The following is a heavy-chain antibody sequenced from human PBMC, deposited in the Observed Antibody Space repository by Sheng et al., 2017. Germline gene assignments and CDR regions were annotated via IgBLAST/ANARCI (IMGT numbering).Heavy chain of an antibody. D-gene: IGHD3-3*01. V-gene: IGHV4-34*01. J-gene: IGHJ4*02. CDR3: VRGVSLSGYDFWSGYYTGFDY. CDR1: GGSFSGYY. CDR2: INHSGST. Sequence: QVQLQQWGAGLLKPSETLSLTCAVYGGSFSGYYWSWIRQPPGKGLEWIGEINHSGSTNYNPSLKSRVTISVDTSKNQFSLKLSSVTAADTAVYYCVRGVSLSGYDFWSGYYTGFDYWGQGTLVTVSS.